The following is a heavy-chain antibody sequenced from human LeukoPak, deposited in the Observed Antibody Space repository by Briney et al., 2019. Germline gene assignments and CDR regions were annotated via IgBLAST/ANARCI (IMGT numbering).Heavy chain of an antibody. D-gene: IGHD6-13*01. CDR3: ARDSVRQLKYWYFDL. CDR1: GFTFSSYG. V-gene: IGHV3-33*01. Sequence: GRSLRLSCAASGFTFSSYGMHWVRQAPGKGLEWVAVIWYDGSNKYYADSVKGRFTISRDNSKNTLYLQMNSLRAEDTAVYYCARDSVRQLKYWYFDLWGRGTLVTVSS. J-gene: IGHJ2*01. CDR2: IWYDGSNK.